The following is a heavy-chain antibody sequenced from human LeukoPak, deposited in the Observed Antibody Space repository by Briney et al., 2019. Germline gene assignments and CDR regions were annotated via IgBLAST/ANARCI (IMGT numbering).Heavy chain of an antibody. D-gene: IGHD3-10*01. CDR1: GGSVSSRTYY. CDR3: ARERTNLYDSGSYNNLDKWFDP. Sequence: PSETLSLTCTVSGGSVSSRTYYWSWIRQPPGKGLEWIGYIYYTGNTNYNPSLKSRVTISLDTSKNQFSLRLSSVTAADTAVYYCARERTNLYDSGSYNNLDKWFDPWGQGTLVTVSS. J-gene: IGHJ5*02. V-gene: IGHV4-61*01. CDR2: IYYTGNT.